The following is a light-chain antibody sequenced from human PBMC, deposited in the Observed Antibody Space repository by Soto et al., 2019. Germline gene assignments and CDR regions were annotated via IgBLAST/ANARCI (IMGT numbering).Light chain of an antibody. CDR3: QSYGSSPSANFV. CDR1: SSNIGAGYD. Sequence: QSALTQPPSVSGAPGQRVTISCTGSSSNIGAGYDVHWYQQLPGKAPKLPIYGNDNRPSGVPERFSGSKSGTSASLAITGLRADDEADYYCQSYGSSPSANFVFGTGTKVTVL. V-gene: IGLV1-40*01. CDR2: GND. J-gene: IGLJ1*01.